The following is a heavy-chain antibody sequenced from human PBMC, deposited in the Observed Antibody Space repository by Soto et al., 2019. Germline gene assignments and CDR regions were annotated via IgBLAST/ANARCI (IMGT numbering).Heavy chain of an antibody. D-gene: IGHD2-15*01. CDR3: ARGIVVVGAATKGGGMDV. J-gene: IGHJ6*02. Sequence: EVQLVESGGGLVKPGGSLRLSCAASGFTFSSYSMNWVRQAPGKGLEWVSSISSSSSYIYYADSVKGRFTISRDNAKNSLYLQMNSLRAEDTAVYYCARGIVVVGAATKGGGMDVWGQGTTVTVS. CDR2: ISSSSSYI. V-gene: IGHV3-21*01. CDR1: GFTFSSYS.